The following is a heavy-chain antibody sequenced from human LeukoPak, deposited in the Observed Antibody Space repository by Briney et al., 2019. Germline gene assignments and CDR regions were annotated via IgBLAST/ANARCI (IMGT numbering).Heavy chain of an antibody. D-gene: IGHD6-19*01. CDR3: ARVVAGNYFDY. J-gene: IGHJ4*02. V-gene: IGHV3-21*01. CDR2: ISSSSNYI. CDR1: GFTFSSYG. Sequence: GGSLRLSCAASGFTFSSYGMHWVRQAPGKGLEWVSSISSSSNYIHYADSVKGRFTISRDNAKNSLYLQMNSLRAEDTAVYYCARVVAGNYFDYWGQGTLVTVSS.